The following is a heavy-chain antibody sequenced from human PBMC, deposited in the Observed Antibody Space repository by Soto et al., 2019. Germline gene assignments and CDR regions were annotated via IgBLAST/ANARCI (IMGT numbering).Heavy chain of an antibody. J-gene: IGHJ4*02. Sequence: QVQLVESGGGVVQPGRSLRLSCAASGFTFSSYGMHWVRQAPGKGLEWVAVIWYDGSNKYYADSVKGRFTISRDNSKNTLYPQMNSLRAEDTAVYYCARERYSSGWGHPRRVDYWGQGTLVTVSS. D-gene: IGHD6-19*01. CDR3: ARERYSSGWGHPRRVDY. CDR1: GFTFSSYG. CDR2: IWYDGSNK. V-gene: IGHV3-33*01.